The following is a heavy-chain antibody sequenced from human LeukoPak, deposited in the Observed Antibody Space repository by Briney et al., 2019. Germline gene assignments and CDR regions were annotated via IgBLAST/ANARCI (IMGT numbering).Heavy chain of an antibody. D-gene: IGHD6-13*01. CDR3: ARVSSSWYQDWYFDL. J-gene: IGHJ2*01. V-gene: IGHV4-59*12. CDR1: GGSISSYY. CDR2: IYYSGST. Sequence: SETLSLTCTVSGGSISSYYWSWIRQPPGKGLEWIGYIYYSGSTSYNPSLKSRVTISLDTSKNQFSLKLSSVTAADTAVYYCARVSSSWYQDWYFDLWGRGTLVTVSS.